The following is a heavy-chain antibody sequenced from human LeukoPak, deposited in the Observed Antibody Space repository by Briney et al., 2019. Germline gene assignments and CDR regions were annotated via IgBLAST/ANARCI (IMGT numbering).Heavy chain of an antibody. CDR2: IYHGDSDT. D-gene: IGHD2-8*01. Sequence: GESLKISCKGSGYTFTSYWIGWVRQMPGKGLEWMGIIYHGDSDTGYSPSFQGQVTMSADKSISTAYLQWSSLKASDTAIYYCARTDASSFDTFDIWGQGSMVTVSS. CDR1: GYTFTSYW. V-gene: IGHV5-51*01. CDR3: ARTDASSFDTFDI. J-gene: IGHJ3*02.